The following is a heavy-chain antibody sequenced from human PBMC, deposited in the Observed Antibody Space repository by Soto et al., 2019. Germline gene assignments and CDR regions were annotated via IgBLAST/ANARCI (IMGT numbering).Heavy chain of an antibody. J-gene: IGHJ4*02. Sequence: SLRLSCAASGFTFSSYAMHWVRQAPGKGLEWVAVISYDGSNKYYADSVKGRFTISRDNSKNTLYLQMNSLRAEDTAVYYCARVPVEMATITDYWGQGTLVTVSS. V-gene: IGHV3-30-3*01. CDR3: ARVPVEMATITDY. CDR1: GFTFSSYA. D-gene: IGHD5-12*01. CDR2: ISYDGSNK.